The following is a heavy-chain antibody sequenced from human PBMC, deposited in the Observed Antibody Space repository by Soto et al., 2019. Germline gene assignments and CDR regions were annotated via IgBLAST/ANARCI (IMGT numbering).Heavy chain of an antibody. Sequence: SETLSLTCSVSGGPISCDGYCWSWIRQHPGKGLEWIGYICYGGSTYYNPSLKSRVTISLVTSNDRFSLNLSSVTAADTAVYYCARVWLRGLYNNHDAGFDPWGQGTLVTVSS. CDR2: ICYGGST. CDR1: GGPISCDGYC. V-gene: IGHV4-31*03. CDR3: ARVWLRGLYNNHDAGFDP. J-gene: IGHJ5*02. D-gene: IGHD3-16*01.